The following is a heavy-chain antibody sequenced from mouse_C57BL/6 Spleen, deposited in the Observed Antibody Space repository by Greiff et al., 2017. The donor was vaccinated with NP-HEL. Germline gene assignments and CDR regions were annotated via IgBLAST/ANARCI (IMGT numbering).Heavy chain of an antibody. V-gene: IGHV7-1*01. CDR1: GFTFSDFY. Sequence: EVMLVESGGGLVQSGRSLRLSCATSGFTFSDFYMEWVRQAPGKGLEWIAASRNKANDYTTEYSASVKGRFIVSIDTSQSILYLQMNALSAEDTAIYYCARDAGDYWGQGTSVTVSS. CDR2: SRNKANDYTT. CDR3: ARDAGDY. J-gene: IGHJ4*01.